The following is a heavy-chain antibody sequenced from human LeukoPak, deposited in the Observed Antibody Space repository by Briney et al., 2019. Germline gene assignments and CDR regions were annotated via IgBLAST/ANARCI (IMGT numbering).Heavy chain of an antibody. CDR3: ARDHGDIVVVPAAIDPFDI. V-gene: IGHV3-7*01. J-gene: IGHJ3*02. D-gene: IGHD2-2*01. CDR2: IKQDGSEK. CDR1: GFTFSSYW. Sequence: GGSLRLSCAASGFTFSSYWMSWVRQAPGKGLEWVANIKQDGSEKYYVDSVKGQFTISRDNAKNSLYLQMNSLGAEDTAVYYCARDHGDIVVVPAAIDPFDIWGQGTMVTVSS.